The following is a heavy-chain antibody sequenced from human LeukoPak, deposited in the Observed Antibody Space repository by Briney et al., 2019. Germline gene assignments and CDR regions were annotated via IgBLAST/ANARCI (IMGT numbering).Heavy chain of an antibody. D-gene: IGHD3-9*01. CDR3: ARQPILTGYQIGAFDI. Sequence: SETLSLTCTVSGGSISSSSYYWGWIRQPPGKGLGCIGSIYYSGSTYYNPSLKSRVTISVDTSKNQFSLKLSSVTAADTAVYYCARQPILTGYQIGAFDIWGQGTMVTVSS. CDR1: GGSISSSSYY. V-gene: IGHV4-39*01. J-gene: IGHJ3*02. CDR2: IYYSGST.